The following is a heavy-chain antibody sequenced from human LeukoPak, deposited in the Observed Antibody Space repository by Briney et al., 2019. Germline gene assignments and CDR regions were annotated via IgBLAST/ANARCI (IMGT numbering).Heavy chain of an antibody. CDR3: AKESLASGVRGAYDY. D-gene: IGHD3-10*01. V-gene: IGHV3-48*02. Sequence: PGGSLRLSCTASGFTFSSYSMNWVRQAPGKGLEGVSYISSSSSTIYYADSVKGRFTISRDNAKNSLYLQMSSLRDEDTAVYYCAKESLASGVRGAYDYWGQGTLVTVSS. CDR2: ISSSSSTI. CDR1: GFTFSSYS. J-gene: IGHJ4*02.